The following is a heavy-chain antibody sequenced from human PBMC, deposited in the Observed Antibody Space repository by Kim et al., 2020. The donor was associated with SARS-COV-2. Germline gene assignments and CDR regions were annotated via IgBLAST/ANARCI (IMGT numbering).Heavy chain of an antibody. J-gene: IGHJ4*02. Sequence: GGSLRLSCAASGFTFSSYEMNWVRQAPGKGLEWVSYISSSGSTIYYADSVKGRFTISRDNAKNSLYLQMNSLRAEDTAVYYCARALGYSYGYGYLDYWGQGTLVTVSS. CDR3: ARALGYSYGYGYLDY. V-gene: IGHV3-48*03. CDR2: ISSSGSTI. D-gene: IGHD5-18*01. CDR1: GFTFSSYE.